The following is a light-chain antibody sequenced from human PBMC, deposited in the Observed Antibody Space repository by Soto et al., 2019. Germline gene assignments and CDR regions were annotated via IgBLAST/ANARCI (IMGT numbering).Light chain of an antibody. CDR1: QDISSY. V-gene: IGKV1-8*01. Sequence: AIRMTQSPSSLSESTGDRVTITCRASQDISSYVAWYQQKPGKSPNLLIYAASTLQSGVPSRFSGSGSGTDFTLSISSLQSEDFATYSCQQYYSYPPTFGQGTKVEIK. CDR3: QQYYSYPPT. CDR2: AAS. J-gene: IGKJ1*01.